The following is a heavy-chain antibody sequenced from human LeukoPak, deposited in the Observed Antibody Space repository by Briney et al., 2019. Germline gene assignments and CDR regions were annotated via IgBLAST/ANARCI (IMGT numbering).Heavy chain of an antibody. J-gene: IGHJ4*02. V-gene: IGHV3-9*01. CDR2: ISWNSGSI. Sequence: GGSLRLSCAASGFTFDDYAMHWVRQAPGKGLEWGSGISWNSGSIGYADSVKGRFTISRDNAKNSLYLQMNSLRAEDTALYYCAKDECSSSWYTFDYWGQGTLVTVSS. CDR3: AKDECSSSWYTFDY. D-gene: IGHD6-13*01. CDR1: GFTFDDYA.